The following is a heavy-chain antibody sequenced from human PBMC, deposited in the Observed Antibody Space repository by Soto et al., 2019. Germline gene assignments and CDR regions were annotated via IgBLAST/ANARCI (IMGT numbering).Heavy chain of an antibody. CDR3: ARDGRGSSNWNYANWFDP. CDR1: GFTFSSYS. V-gene: IGHV3-21*01. D-gene: IGHD1-7*01. CDR2: ISSSSSYI. J-gene: IGHJ5*02. Sequence: EVQLVESGGGLVKPRGSLRLSCAASGFTFSSYSMNWVRQAPGKGLEWVSSISSSSSYIYYADSVKGRFTISRDNAKNSLYLQMNSLRAEDTAVYYCARDGRGSSNWNYANWFDPWGQGTLVTVSS.